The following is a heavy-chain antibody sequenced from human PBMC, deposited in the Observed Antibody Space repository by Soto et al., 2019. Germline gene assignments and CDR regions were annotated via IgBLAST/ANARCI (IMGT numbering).Heavy chain of an antibody. CDR2: INHSGST. CDR3: ARQGCSSTSALHSPYNWFDP. Sequence: SETLSLTCAVYGGSFSGYYWSWIRQPPGKGLEWIVEINHSGSTNYNPSLKSRVIISVDTSKNQFSLKLSSVTAADTAVYYCARQGCSSTSALHSPYNWFDPWGQGTLVTVSS. CDR1: GGSFSGYY. V-gene: IGHV4-34*01. J-gene: IGHJ5*02. D-gene: IGHD2-2*01.